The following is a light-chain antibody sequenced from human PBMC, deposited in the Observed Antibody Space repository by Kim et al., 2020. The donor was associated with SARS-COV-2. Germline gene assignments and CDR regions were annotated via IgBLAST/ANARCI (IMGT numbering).Light chain of an antibody. V-gene: IGKV1-6*01. J-gene: IGKJ1*01. CDR1: QGIRND. CDR2: AAS. Sequence: ASVGDRVTITCRTSQGIRNDLGWYQQKPGKAPKLLIYAASTLQSGVPTRFSGSGSGTDFTLTISSLQPEDFATYYCLQDYNYPWTFGQGTKVDIK. CDR3: LQDYNYPWT.